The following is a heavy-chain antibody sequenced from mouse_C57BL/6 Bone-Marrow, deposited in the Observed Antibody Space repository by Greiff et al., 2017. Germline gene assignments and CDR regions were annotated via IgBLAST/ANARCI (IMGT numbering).Heavy chain of an antibody. J-gene: IGHJ3*01. CDR2: ISSGGDYI. D-gene: IGHD2-4*01. CDR3: TKIYYDYDRFAY. Sequence: DVQLVESGEGLVKPGGSLKLSCAASGFTFSSYAMSWVRQTPEKRLEWVAYISSGGDYIYYADTVKGRFTISRDNARNTLYLQMSSLKSEDTAMYYCTKIYYDYDRFAYWGQGTLVTVSA. CDR1: GFTFSSYA. V-gene: IGHV5-9-1*02.